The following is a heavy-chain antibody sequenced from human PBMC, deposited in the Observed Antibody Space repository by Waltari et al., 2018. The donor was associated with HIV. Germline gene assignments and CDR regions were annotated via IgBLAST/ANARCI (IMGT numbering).Heavy chain of an antibody. Sequence: QVRLQESGPGLVKPSETLSLTCTVSGKSRCSGSFYWSWIRQSPDKTLEWIGFIYSTGRTNYNPSLESRVTMSVDTSKNQFSLRLKSVTAADTAYYYCVRSLMWLGDGALWGQGALVTVSS. D-gene: IGHD3-3*01. CDR2: IYSTGRT. CDR1: GKSRCSGSFY. J-gene: IGHJ4*02. V-gene: IGHV4-61*01. CDR3: VRSLMWLGDGAL.